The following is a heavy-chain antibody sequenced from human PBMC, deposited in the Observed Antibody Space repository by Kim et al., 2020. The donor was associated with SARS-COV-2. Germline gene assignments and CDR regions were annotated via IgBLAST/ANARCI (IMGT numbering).Heavy chain of an antibody. V-gene: IGHV3-73*01. CDR2: IRSNANSYAT. D-gene: IGHD3-9*01. Sequence: GGSLRLSCAASGFTFSGSAMHWVRQASGKGLEWVGRIRSNANSYATAYAASVKGRFTISRDDSKNTAYLQMNSLKTEDTAVYYCTGTYYDILTGPISDLYYYGMDVWGQGTTVTVSS. J-gene: IGHJ6*02. CDR3: TGTYYDILTGPISDLYYYGMDV. CDR1: GFTFSGSA.